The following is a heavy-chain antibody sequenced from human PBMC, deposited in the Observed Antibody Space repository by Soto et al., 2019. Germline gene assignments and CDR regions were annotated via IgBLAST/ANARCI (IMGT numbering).Heavy chain of an antibody. CDR1: GFTFSSYA. CDR3: ARDIPPYYYDSSSPDY. Sequence: SLRLSCAASGFTFSSYAIHWVRQAPGKGLEWVAVMSYDGSNKYYADSVKGRFTISRDSSKNTLYPQMNSLRAEDTAVYYCARDIPPYYYDSSSPDYWGQGTLVTVSS. D-gene: IGHD3-22*01. CDR2: MSYDGSNK. J-gene: IGHJ4*02. V-gene: IGHV3-30-3*01.